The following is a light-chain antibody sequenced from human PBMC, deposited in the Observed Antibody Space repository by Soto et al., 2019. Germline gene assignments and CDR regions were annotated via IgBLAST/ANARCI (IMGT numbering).Light chain of an antibody. J-gene: IGKJ5*01. CDR2: FGS. CDR3: MQALQSSLLT. V-gene: IGKV2-28*01. Sequence: DIVMTQSPLSLPVTPGEPASISCRSSPSLLHSNGSNYWDWYLQKPGQSPKLLIYFGSNRASGGPNMISDSGSGTDFTLQSSRVEADDVGVYYCMQALQSSLLTFGRGTVLEIK. CDR1: PSLLHSNGSNY.